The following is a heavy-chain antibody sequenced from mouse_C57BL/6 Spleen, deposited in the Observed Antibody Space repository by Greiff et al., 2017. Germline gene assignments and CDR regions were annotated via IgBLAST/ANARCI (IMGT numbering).Heavy chain of an antibody. V-gene: IGHV1-69*01. CDR1: GYTFTSYW. Sequence: VQLQQPGAELVMPGASVKLSCKASGYTFTSYWMHWVKQRPGQGLEWIGEIDPSDSYTTYNQKFKGKSTLTVDKSSSPAYMQLSSVTAEDAAVYYCERYDGSSSDAMDCWGQGTAVTVAS. CDR3: ERYDGSSSDAMDC. CDR2: IDPSDSYT. J-gene: IGHJ4*01. D-gene: IGHD1-1*01.